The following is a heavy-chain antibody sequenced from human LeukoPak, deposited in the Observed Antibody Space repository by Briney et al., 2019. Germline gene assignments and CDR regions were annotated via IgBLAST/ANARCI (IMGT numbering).Heavy chain of an antibody. CDR3: AREDYDSSGYYSDY. Sequence: GGSLRLSCAASGFTVSSNYMSWVRQAPGKGLEWVSVMYSDGTTYYADSVKGRFTISRDNSKNTLYLQMNNLRAEDTAVYYCAREDYDSSGYYSDYWGQGTLVTVSS. CDR1: GFTVSSNY. D-gene: IGHD3-22*01. J-gene: IGHJ4*02. CDR2: MYSDGTT. V-gene: IGHV3-53*01.